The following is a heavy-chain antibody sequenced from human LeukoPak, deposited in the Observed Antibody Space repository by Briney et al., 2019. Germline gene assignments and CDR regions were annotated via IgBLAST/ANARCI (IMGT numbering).Heavy chain of an antibody. V-gene: IGHV3-53*01. CDR1: GFTVRSNY. CDR2: IYSGGST. Sequence: GGSLRLSCAASGFTVRSNYMSWVRQAPGKGLEWVSVIYSGGSTYYADSVKGRFTISRDNSKNTLFLQMNGLRAEDTAVYYCARGPADYFDFWGQGTLVTVSS. J-gene: IGHJ4*02. D-gene: IGHD1-14*01. CDR3: ARGPADYFDF.